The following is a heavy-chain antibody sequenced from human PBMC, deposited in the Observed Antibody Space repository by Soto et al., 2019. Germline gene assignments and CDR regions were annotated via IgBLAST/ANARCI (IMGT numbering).Heavy chain of an antibody. CDR3: ARDIIRYSGASKD. V-gene: IGHV1-69*06. D-gene: IGHD1-26*01. CDR1: GGTFSNYA. CDR2: IIPISGKT. J-gene: IGHJ4*02. Sequence: ASVKVSCKASGGTFSNYAISWVRQAPGQGLEWMGGIIPISGKTSYAQRFQGRVTMTADKSTNTAYLELSSLISEDTGVYYCARDIIRYSGASKDWGQGTLVTVSS.